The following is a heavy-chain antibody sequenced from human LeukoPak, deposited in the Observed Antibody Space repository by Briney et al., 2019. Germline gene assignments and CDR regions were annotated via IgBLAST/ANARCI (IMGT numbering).Heavy chain of an antibody. CDR1: GFTFDDCA. D-gene: IGHD3-9*01. J-gene: IGHJ4*02. CDR2: ISWNSGSI. V-gene: IGHV3-9*01. CDR3: AKLGYDILTGYFDY. Sequence: GGSLRLSCAASGFTFDDCAMHWVRQAPGKGLEWVSGISWNSGSIGYADSVKGRFTISRDNAKNSLYLQMNSLRAEDTALYYCAKLGYDILTGYFDYWGQGTLVTVSS.